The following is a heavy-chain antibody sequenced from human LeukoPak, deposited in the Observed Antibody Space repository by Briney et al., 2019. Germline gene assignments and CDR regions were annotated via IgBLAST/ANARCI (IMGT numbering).Heavy chain of an antibody. D-gene: IGHD2-2*01. CDR3: AKDLSSCSSTSCNPDWFDP. V-gene: IGHV3-30*18. CDR2: ISYDGSNK. J-gene: IGHJ5*02. CDR1: GFTFSSYG. Sequence: GRSLRLSCAASGFTFSSYGMHWVCQAPGKGLEWVAVISYDGSNKYYADSVKGRFTISRDNSKNTLYLQMNSLRAEDTAVYYCAKDLSSCSSTSCNPDWFDPWGQGTLVTVSS.